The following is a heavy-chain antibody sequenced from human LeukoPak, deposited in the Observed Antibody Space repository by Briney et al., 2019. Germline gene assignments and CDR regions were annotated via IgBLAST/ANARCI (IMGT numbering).Heavy chain of an antibody. Sequence: GGPLRLSCAASGFTFSSYGMHWVRQAPGKGLEWVAVIWYDGSNKYYADSVKGRFTISRDNSKNTLYLQMNSLRAEDTAVYYCARDGEGIAVAGIDYWGQGTLVTVSS. J-gene: IGHJ4*02. D-gene: IGHD6-19*01. CDR1: GFTFSSYG. CDR2: IWYDGSNK. V-gene: IGHV3-33*01. CDR3: ARDGEGIAVAGIDY.